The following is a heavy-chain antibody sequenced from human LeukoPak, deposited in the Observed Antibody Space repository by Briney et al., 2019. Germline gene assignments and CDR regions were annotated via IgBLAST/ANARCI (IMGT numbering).Heavy chain of an antibody. CDR1: GYTFTHYH. Sequence: ASVKVSCKASGYTFTHYHIHWVRQAPGQGLEWMGWINPNSGDTNYAQKFQGRVTMTRDTSISTAYMELSRLRSDDTAVYYCATQRGSYLWGTDFDYWGQGTLVTVSS. D-gene: IGHD3-16*01. CDR2: INPNSGDT. V-gene: IGHV1-2*02. CDR3: ATQRGSYLWGTDFDY. J-gene: IGHJ4*02.